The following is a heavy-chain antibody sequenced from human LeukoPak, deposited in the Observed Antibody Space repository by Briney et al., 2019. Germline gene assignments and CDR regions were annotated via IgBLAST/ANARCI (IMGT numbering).Heavy chain of an antibody. CDR2: IYYSGST. D-gene: IGHD3-9*01. CDR1: GGSISSYY. CDR3: ARMPDILTGLDS. J-gene: IGHJ4*02. Sequence: PSETLSLTCTVSGGSISSYYWSWIRQPPGKGLEWIGYIYYSGSTNYNPSLKSRVTISLDTSKNQFSLKLSSVTTADTAVYHCARMPDILTGLDSWGQGTLVTVSS. V-gene: IGHV4-59*01.